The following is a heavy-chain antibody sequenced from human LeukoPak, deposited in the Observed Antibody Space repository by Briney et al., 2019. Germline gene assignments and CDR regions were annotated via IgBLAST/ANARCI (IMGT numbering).Heavy chain of an antibody. D-gene: IGHD3-22*01. CDR1: GGSFSDYY. CDR3: ARVSSSGILEY. V-gene: IGHV4-34*01. CDR2: ISLTGLT. Sequence: SETLSLTCAVYGGSFSDYYWSWIRQPPGKGLEWIGEISLTGLTNYNPSLESRVSVSLDKSKNQLSLNLTSVTAADTAVYYCARVSSSGILEYWGQGTLVTVSS. J-gene: IGHJ4*02.